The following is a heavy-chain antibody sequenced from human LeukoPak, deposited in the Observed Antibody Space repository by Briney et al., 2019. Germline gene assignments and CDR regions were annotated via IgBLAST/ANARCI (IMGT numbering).Heavy chain of an antibody. CDR1: GFTFSRYW. CDR2: INCDGSTT. CDR3: ATGNYYDSRGYYTFGH. V-gene: IGHV3-74*01. D-gene: IGHD3-22*01. Sequence: GGYVTLYCAASGFTFSRYWMHWLRQAPGKGLVWVSRINCDGSTTSYADSVKGGFTISRDNAKNTLYLQMNSLRAEDTAVYYCATGNYYDSRGYYTFGHWGQGTLVTVSS. J-gene: IGHJ1*01.